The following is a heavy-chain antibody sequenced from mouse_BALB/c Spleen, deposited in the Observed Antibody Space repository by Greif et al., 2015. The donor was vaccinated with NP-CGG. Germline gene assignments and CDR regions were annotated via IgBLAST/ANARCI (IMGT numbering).Heavy chain of an antibody. J-gene: IGHJ2*01. CDR1: GFTFSSFG. CDR2: ISSGSSTI. Sequence: EVQRVESGGGLVQPGGSRKLSCAASGFTFSSFGMHWVRQAPEKGLEWVAYISSGSSTIYYADTVKGRFTISRDNPKNTLFLQMTSLRSEDTAMYYCARYYRYDFDYWGQGTTLTVSS. V-gene: IGHV5-17*02. D-gene: IGHD2-14*01. CDR3: ARYYRYDFDY.